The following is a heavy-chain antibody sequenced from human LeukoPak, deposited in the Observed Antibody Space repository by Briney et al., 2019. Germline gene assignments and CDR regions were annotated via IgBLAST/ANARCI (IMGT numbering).Heavy chain of an antibody. CDR2: IRYDGSNK. CDR1: GFTFSSYG. CDR3: AKEVHDSSGYYYPALGY. D-gene: IGHD3-22*01. Sequence: GGSLRLSCAASGFTFSSYGMHWVRQAPGKGLEWVAFIRYDGSNKYYADSVKGRFTISRDNSKNTLYLQMNSLRAEDTAVYYCAKEVHDSSGYYYPALGYWGQGTLVTVSS. J-gene: IGHJ4*02. V-gene: IGHV3-30*02.